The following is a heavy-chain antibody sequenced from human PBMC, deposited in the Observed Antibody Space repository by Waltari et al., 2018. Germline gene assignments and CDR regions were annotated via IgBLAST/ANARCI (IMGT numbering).Heavy chain of an antibody. J-gene: IGHJ4*02. CDR2: IYPGASDT. Sequence: EVQLVQSGAEVKKPGGSLKISCKGSGYSFTSYWIGWVRQMPGKDLEWMGIIYPGASDTSYSPSFQGQVTSSADKSISTAYLQWSSLKASYTAMYYCSFRYYYDSSGYLNFDYWGPGTLVTVSS. CDR1: GYSFTSYW. D-gene: IGHD3-22*01. V-gene: IGHV5-51*01. CDR3: SFRYYYDSSGYLNFDY.